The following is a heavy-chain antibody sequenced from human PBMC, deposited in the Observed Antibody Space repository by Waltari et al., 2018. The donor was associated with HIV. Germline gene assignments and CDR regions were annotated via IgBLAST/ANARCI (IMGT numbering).Heavy chain of an antibody. Sequence: ELQLVESGGGLVQPGRTLRLSCTASGFTGGEHTLSWVRQAPGKGLGWIGFIRSKAYGRTTEYAASVKGRFTISRDYSKSIAYLQMNSLTTEDTAVYSCPLTHYGSGGRSWGQGTLVTVSS. V-gene: IGHV3-49*04. CDR2: IRSKAYGRTT. CDR1: GFTGGEHT. D-gene: IGHD3-10*01. J-gene: IGHJ5*02. CDR3: PLTHYGSGGRS.